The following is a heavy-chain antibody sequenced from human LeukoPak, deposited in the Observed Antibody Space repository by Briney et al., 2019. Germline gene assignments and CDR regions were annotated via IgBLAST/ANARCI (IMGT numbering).Heavy chain of an antibody. D-gene: IGHD4-23*01. CDR3: ARWLINGTRYNWFDP. Sequence: GASVKVSCKASGYTFTSYAMHWVRQAPGQRLEWMGWINAGNGNTKYSQKFQGRVTITRNTSASTAYMELSSLRSEDTAVYYCARWLINGTRYNWFDPWGQGTLVTVSS. CDR1: GYTFTSYA. V-gene: IGHV1-3*01. J-gene: IGHJ5*02. CDR2: INAGNGNT.